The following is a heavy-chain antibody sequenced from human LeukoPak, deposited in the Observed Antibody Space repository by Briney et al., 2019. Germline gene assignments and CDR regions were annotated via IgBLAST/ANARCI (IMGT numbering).Heavy chain of an antibody. Sequence: GSLRLSCAASGFTFSHHGMHWVRQAPGKGLEWVAFIRNDGSNHYYADSVKGRFTISRDNSKNTLYLQMNSLRAEDTAVCYCAKAELWGQGTLVTVSS. V-gene: IGHV3-30*02. CDR1: GFTFSHHG. CDR3: AKAEL. J-gene: IGHJ4*02. CDR2: IRNDGSNH. D-gene: IGHD1-7*01.